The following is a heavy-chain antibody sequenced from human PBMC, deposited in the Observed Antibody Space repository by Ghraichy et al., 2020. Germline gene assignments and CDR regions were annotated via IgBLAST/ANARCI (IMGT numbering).Heavy chain of an antibody. CDR3: ARATPFSGSYLFDY. CDR2: INSDGSNT. CDR1: GFTFSSYW. J-gene: IGHJ4*02. D-gene: IGHD1-26*01. Sequence: LSLTCAASGFTFSSYWMHWVRQAPGKGLVWVSRINSDGSNTNYADSVKGRFTISRDNAKNTLYLQMNSLRAEDTAVYYCARATPFSGSYLFDYWGQGTLVTVSS. V-gene: IGHV3-74*01.